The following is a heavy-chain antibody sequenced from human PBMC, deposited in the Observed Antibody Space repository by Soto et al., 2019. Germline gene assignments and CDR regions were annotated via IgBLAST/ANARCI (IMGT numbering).Heavy chain of an antibody. D-gene: IGHD3-22*01. J-gene: IGHJ3*02. CDR3: ARSRYYYDSSAFDI. Sequence: SETLSLTCTVSGGSISSYYWSWIRQPPGKGLEWIGYIYYSGSTNYNPSLKSRVTISVDTSKNQFSLKLSSVTAADTAVYYCARSRYYYDSSAFDIWGQGTMVTVSS. CDR2: IYYSGST. V-gene: IGHV4-59*01. CDR1: GGSISSYY.